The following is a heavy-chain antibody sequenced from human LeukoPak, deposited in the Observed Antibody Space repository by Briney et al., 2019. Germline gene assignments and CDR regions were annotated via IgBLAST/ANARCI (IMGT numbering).Heavy chain of an antibody. CDR3: ARQLRFPYYFDY. J-gene: IGHJ4*02. CDR2: ISGSGGST. CDR1: GFTLSSYA. Sequence: GGSLRLSCAASGFTLSSYAMSWARHPPGQGLDLVSAISGSGGSTYYADSVKGRFTISRDNSKNTLYLQMNSLRAEDTAVYYCARQLRFPYYFDYWGQGTLVTVSS. V-gene: IGHV3-23*01. D-gene: IGHD5-18*01.